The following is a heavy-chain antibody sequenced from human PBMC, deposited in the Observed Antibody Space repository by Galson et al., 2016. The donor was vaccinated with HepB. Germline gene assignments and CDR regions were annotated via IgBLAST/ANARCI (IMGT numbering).Heavy chain of an antibody. D-gene: IGHD1-26*01. CDR1: GGSISSYY. J-gene: IGHJ4*02. CDR2: IYYRGSS. Sequence: ETLSLTCTVSGGSISSYYWSWIRQPPGKGLEWIGYIYYRGSSNYNPSLKSRVTISVDTSKKQFSLNLTSVTAADTAVYYCARLGVVGAKYEDWGQGTLVTVSS. V-gene: IGHV4-59*01. CDR3: ARLGVVGAKYED.